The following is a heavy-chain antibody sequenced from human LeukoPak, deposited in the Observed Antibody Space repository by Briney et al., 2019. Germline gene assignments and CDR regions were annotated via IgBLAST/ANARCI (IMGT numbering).Heavy chain of an antibody. Sequence: SETLSLTCTVSGVSISSYYWSWIRQPAGKGLEWIGCFYTSGSTNYNPSLKSRVTMSVDTSKNQFSLKLKSVTAADTAVYYCARDRTVVGTYYYYGMDVWGQGTTVTVSS. D-gene: IGHD4-23*01. CDR1: GVSISSYY. CDR3: ARDRTVVGTYYYYGMDV. V-gene: IGHV4-4*07. J-gene: IGHJ6*02. CDR2: FYTSGST.